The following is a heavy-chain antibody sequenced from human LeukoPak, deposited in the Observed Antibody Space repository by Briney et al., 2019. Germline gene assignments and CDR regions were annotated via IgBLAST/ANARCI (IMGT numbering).Heavy chain of an antibody. CDR1: GFTFSRYG. Sequence: PGRSLRLSCAASGFTFSRYGMHWVRQAPGKGLEGVAVIWYDGSNKYYADSVKGRFTISRDNSKNTLYLQMNSLRAEDTAVYYCARGFTSYYYYYGMDVWGQGTTVTVSS. CDR3: ARGFTSYYYYYGMDV. J-gene: IGHJ6*02. V-gene: IGHV3-33*01. CDR2: IWYDGSNK.